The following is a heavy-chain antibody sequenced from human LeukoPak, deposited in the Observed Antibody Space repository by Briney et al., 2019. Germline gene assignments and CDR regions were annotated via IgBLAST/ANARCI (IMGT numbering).Heavy chain of an antibody. CDR2: ISAYNGNT. CDR1: GYAFTSYG. J-gene: IGHJ4*02. V-gene: IGHV1-18*01. CDR3: ATDPYSGYSGL. Sequence: ASVKVSCKASGYAFTSYGISWVRQAPGQGLEWMGWISAYNGNTNYAQKLQGRVTMTEDTSTDTAYMELSSLRSEDTAVYYCATDPYSGYSGLWGQGTLVTVSS. D-gene: IGHD5-12*01.